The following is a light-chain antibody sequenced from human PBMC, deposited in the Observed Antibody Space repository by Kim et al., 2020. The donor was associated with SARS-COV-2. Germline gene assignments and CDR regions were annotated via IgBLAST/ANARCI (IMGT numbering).Light chain of an antibody. CDR2: YDS. CDR1: NFGSKI. J-gene: IGLJ2*01. V-gene: IGLV3-21*04. Sequence: PGTTARITRGGNNFGSKILPWYQPTPGQAPVLVIYYDSDRPSGIPERFSGSNSGNTATLTISRVEAGDEADYYCQVWDSSSDPDVVFGGGTQLTVL. CDR3: QVWDSSSDPDVV.